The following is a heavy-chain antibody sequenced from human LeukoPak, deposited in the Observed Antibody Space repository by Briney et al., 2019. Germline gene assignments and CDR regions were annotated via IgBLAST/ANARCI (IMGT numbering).Heavy chain of an antibody. CDR3: ARHGSSLSPHFDY. CDR1: GGSVSGFY. V-gene: IGHV4-59*08. J-gene: IGHJ4*02. Sequence: PSETLSLTCTVSGGSVSGFYWSWIRQPPGKGLEWIGYIYYSGVVNYNPSLKSRVAISVDTSRNQFSLRPSPVTAADTAVYYCARHGSSLSPHFDYWGQGTLVTVSS. CDR2: IYYSGVV. D-gene: IGHD6-6*01.